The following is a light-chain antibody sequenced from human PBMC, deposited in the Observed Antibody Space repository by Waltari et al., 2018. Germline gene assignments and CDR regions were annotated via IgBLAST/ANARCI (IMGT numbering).Light chain of an antibody. V-gene: IGKV3-15*01. J-gene: IGKJ1*01. CDR1: QSVGSN. CDR2: GAS. CDR3: QQYEIWPRT. Sequence: DTVMTQSPAPLPVSPGKRATLSCRASQSVGSNLAWYQQNPGQAPRLLIYGASTRATGIPARFSGSGSGTEFTLTITSLQSEDFAVYYCQQYEIWPRTFGQGTKVEIK.